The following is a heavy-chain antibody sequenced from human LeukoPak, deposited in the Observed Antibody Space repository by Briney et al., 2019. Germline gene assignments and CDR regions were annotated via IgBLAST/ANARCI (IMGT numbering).Heavy chain of an antibody. CDR1: GGSISSSSAY. Sequence: PSETLSLTCTVSGGSISSSSAYWGWIRQPPGKALEWIGSIYYSKNTYYNPSLKSRVTISADTSKNQFSLTLGSVSATDTAVYYCVSPRGFSYGYFDYWGQGTLVTVSS. D-gene: IGHD5-18*01. V-gene: IGHV4-39*01. CDR3: VSPRGFSYGYFDY. CDR2: IYYSKNT. J-gene: IGHJ4*02.